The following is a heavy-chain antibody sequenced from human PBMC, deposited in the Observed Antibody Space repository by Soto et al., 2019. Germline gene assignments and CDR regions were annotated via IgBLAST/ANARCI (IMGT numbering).Heavy chain of an antibody. CDR3: ARDSSGRHDY. CDR1: GGSVRSGSYY. J-gene: IGHJ4*02. Sequence: PSETLSLTCSVSGGSVRSGSYYWTWIRQPPGKGLEWIRYIYQSGTTNYNASLKSRVTISIDTSKNQFFLKLNSVTAADTAVYYCARDSSGRHDYWGQGTLVTVSS. CDR2: IYQSGTT. D-gene: IGHD3-22*01. V-gene: IGHV4-61*01.